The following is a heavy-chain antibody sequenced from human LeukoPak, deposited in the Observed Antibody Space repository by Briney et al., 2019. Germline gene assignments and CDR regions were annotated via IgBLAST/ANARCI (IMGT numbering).Heavy chain of an antibody. CDR3: ARGADTGSYGSLVYFDY. D-gene: IGHD3-16*01. CDR2: ISAYSGNT. CDR1: GYTFTSYG. J-gene: IGHJ4*02. Sequence: ASVKVSCKASGYTFTSYGISWVRQAPGQGLEWMGLISAYSGNTNFAQKLQGRVTMTTDTSTSTAYMELRSLRSDDTAVYFCARGADTGSYGSLVYFDYWGQGTLVTVSS. V-gene: IGHV1-18*01.